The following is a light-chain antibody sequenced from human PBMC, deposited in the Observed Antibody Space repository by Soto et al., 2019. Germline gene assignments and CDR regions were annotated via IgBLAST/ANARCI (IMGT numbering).Light chain of an antibody. Sequence: EIALTQSPGTLSLSPWERATPSCEASQSVSSSYLAWDQQKPGQAPRPLIYGASSTATGIPDRLIGSGSGTDFTPTISRLEPEDFAVYYCQQYGSSPRITFGQGTRLEIK. J-gene: IGKJ5*01. CDR1: QSVSSSY. CDR2: GAS. CDR3: QQYGSSPRIT. V-gene: IGKV3-20*01.